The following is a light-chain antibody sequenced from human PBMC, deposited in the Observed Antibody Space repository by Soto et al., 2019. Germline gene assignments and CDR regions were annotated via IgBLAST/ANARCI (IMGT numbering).Light chain of an antibody. J-gene: IGKJ1*01. CDR1: QSVRNSL. CDR3: HQYDSMVQT. V-gene: IGKV3-20*01. Sequence: EIGLSQSPGTLSLSPGERATLSCRASQSVRNSLLAWYQQKPGQPPRLLIYDASTRATATPERFSGSGSGTDFTLTISRLEPEDFAVYYCHQYDSMVQTFGQAAKV. CDR2: DAS.